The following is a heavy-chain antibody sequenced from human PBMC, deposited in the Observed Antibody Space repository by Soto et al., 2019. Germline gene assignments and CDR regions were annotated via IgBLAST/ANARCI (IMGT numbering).Heavy chain of an antibody. V-gene: IGHV4-31*01. CDR3: ARAQTVSEGMDV. CDR2: IYYSGST. D-gene: IGHD4-4*01. Sequence: QVQLQESGPGLVKPSQTLSLTCTVSGGSISSGGYYWSWIRQHPGKGLEWIGYIYYSGSTYYNPSLKSLXXIXVXXSHNQFSLKLSSVTAADTAVYYCARAQTVSEGMDVWGQGTTVTVSS. CDR1: GGSISSGGYY. J-gene: IGHJ6*02.